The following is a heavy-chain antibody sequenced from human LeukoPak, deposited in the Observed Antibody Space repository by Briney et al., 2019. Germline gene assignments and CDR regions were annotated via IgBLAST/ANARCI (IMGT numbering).Heavy chain of an antibody. V-gene: IGHV3-23*01. Sequence: GGSLRLSCAASGFTFSSYAMSWVRQAPGKGLEWVSAISGSGGSTYYADSVKGRFTISRDNSKNTLYLQMNSLRAEDTAVYYCANDRIGYGSSTSYGMDVWGQGTTVTVSS. CDR2: ISGSGGST. J-gene: IGHJ6*02. CDR3: ANDRIGYGSSTSYGMDV. D-gene: IGHD2-2*03. CDR1: GFTFSSYA.